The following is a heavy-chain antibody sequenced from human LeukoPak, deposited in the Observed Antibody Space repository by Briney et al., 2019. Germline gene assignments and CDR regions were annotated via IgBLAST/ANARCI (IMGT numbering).Heavy chain of an antibody. V-gene: IGHV4-59*01. D-gene: IGHD3-22*01. CDR3: ARGYYDSRGYTNTFDI. CDR2: INYSGNT. CDR1: GASISSSY. Sequence: SETLSLTCAVSGASISSSYWSWIRQPPGKGLEWIGYINYSGNTKYNPSLESRVTISVDASNNQFSLRLRSVTAADTAFYYCARGYYDSRGYTNTFDIWGQGTLVTVSS. J-gene: IGHJ3*02.